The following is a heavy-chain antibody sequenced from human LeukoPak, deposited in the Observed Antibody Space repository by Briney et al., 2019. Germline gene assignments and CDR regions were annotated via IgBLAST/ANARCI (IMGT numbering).Heavy chain of an antibody. J-gene: IGHJ4*02. V-gene: IGHV3-23*01. CDR2: MSDSGGRT. D-gene: IGHD3-22*01. CDR1: GITLSNYG. Sequence: GGSLRLSCAVSGITLSNYGMSWVRQAPGKGLEWVAGMSDSGGRTNYADSVKGRFTISRDNPKNTLYLQMNSLRAEDAAVYFCAKRGVVIRVILVGFHKEAYYFDSWGQGALVTVSS. CDR3: AKRGVVIRVILVGFHKEAYYFDS.